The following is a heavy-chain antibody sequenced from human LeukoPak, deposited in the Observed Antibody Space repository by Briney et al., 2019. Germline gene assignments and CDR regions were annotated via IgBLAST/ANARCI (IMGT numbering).Heavy chain of an antibody. V-gene: IGHV3-9*01. Sequence: PGGSLRLSCAASGFTFDDYAMHWVRQAPGKGLEWVSGISWNSGSIGYADSVKGRFTISRDNAKNSLYLQMNSLRAEDTALYYCAKDQTAADPDAFDIWGQGTMVTVSS. J-gene: IGHJ3*02. CDR3: AKDQTAADPDAFDI. CDR1: GFTFDDYA. CDR2: ISWNSGSI. D-gene: IGHD6-13*01.